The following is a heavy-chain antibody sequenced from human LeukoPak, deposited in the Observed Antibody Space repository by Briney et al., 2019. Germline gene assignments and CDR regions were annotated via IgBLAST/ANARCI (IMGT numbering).Heavy chain of an antibody. D-gene: IGHD1-14*01. V-gene: IGHV3-21*01. CDR2: ISSSSAYI. J-gene: IGHJ2*01. CDR3: ARAEYWYFDL. Sequence: GGSLRLSCAASGFSFRSFTMNWVRQVPGKGLEWVSSISSSSAYIHYADSVKGRFTISRDDAKNSLSLQVYSLRAEDTAVYYCARAEYWYFDLWGRGTLVTVSS. CDR1: GFSFRSFT.